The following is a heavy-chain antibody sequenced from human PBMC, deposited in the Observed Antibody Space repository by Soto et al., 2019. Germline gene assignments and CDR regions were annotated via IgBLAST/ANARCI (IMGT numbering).Heavy chain of an antibody. J-gene: IGHJ3*02. V-gene: IGHV3-21*01. CDR3: ARAGVGVHDAFDI. CDR1: GFTFSSYS. D-gene: IGHD3-16*01. Sequence: PGGSLRLSCAASGFTFSSYSMNWVRQAPGKGLEWVSSISSSSSYIYYADSVKGRFTISRDNAKNSLYLQMNSLRAEDTAVYYCARAGVGVHDAFDIWGQGTMVTVSS. CDR2: ISSSSSYI.